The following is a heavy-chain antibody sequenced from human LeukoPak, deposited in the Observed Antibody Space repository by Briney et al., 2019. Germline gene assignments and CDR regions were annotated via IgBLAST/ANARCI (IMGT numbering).Heavy chain of an antibody. CDR2: ISWNSGSI. Sequence: GGSLRLSCAASGFTFDDYAMHWVRQAPGKGLEWVSGISWNSGSIGYADSVKGRFTISRDNAKNSLYLQMNSLRAEDTALYYCAKGQRYCSSTSCYWNNYYYYYMDVWGKGTTVTISS. D-gene: IGHD2-2*01. V-gene: IGHV3-9*01. J-gene: IGHJ6*03. CDR3: AKGQRYCSSTSCYWNNYYYYYMDV. CDR1: GFTFDDYA.